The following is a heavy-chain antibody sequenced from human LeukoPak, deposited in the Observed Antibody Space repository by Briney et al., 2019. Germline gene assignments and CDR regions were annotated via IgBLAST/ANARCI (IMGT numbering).Heavy chain of an antibody. CDR1: GFSFSNYV. J-gene: IGHJ4*02. V-gene: IGHV3-30*04. CDR2: ISYDGSHK. CDR3: AKDSALGSGWYFDY. Sequence: GGSLRLSCTVSGFSFSNYVFHWVRQPPGKGLEWVAIISYDGSHKFYADFVKGRFTISRDNFKNTLSLQMNSQRAEDTAVYYCAKDSALGSGWYFDYWGQGTLVTVSS. D-gene: IGHD6-19*01.